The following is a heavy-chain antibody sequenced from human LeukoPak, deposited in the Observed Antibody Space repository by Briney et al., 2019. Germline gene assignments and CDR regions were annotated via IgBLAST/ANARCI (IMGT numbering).Heavy chain of an antibody. CDR2: LSAYNGNT. Sequence: GASVKVSCKASGYTFISYGITWVRQAPGQGLEWMGWLSAYNGNTNYAQKLQGRVTMTTDTSTSTAYMELRSLRSDDTAVYYCARAIPPHSGWYAVWYFDLWGRGTLVTVSS. J-gene: IGHJ2*01. CDR3: ARAIPPHSGWYAVWYFDL. D-gene: IGHD6-19*01. V-gene: IGHV1-18*01. CDR1: GYTFISYG.